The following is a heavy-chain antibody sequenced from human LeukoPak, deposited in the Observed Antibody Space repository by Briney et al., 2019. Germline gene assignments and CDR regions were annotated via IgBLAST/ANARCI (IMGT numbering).Heavy chain of an antibody. CDR2: INHSGST. D-gene: IGHD1-26*01. V-gene: IGHV4-34*01. Sequence: SETLSLTCAVHGGSFSSYYWSWIRQPPGKGLEWIGEINHSGSTNYNPSLKSRVTISVDTSKNQFSLKLSSVTAADTAVYYCARMVGWGARRYYYYYMDVWGKGTTVTISS. J-gene: IGHJ6*03. CDR1: GGSFSSYY. CDR3: ARMVGWGARRYYYYYMDV.